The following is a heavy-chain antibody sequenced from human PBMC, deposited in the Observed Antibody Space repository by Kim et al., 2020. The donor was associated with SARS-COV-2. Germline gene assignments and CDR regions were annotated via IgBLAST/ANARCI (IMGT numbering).Heavy chain of an antibody. CDR2: IKTKIDGGTT. V-gene: IGHV3-15*01. Sequence: GGSLRLSCVASGFTFNNAWMSWVRQAPGKGLEWVGRIKTKIDGGTTDYAAPVKGRFTISRDDSKNTLYLQMNSLNTEDIAMYYCTTNLISFGGDGFDYWGQGTLVTVSS. J-gene: IGHJ4*02. CDR1: GFTFNNAW. CDR3: TTNLISFGGDGFDY. D-gene: IGHD3-10*01.